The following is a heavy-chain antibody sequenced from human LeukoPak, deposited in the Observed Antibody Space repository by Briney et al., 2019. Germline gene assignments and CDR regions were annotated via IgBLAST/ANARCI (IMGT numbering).Heavy chain of an antibody. J-gene: IGHJ4*02. Sequence: GGSLRLSCAVSGLTFRSFWMSWVRQAPGKGLEWVSAISGSGGSTYYADSVKGRFTISRDNSKNTLYLQMNSLRAGDTAVYYCAKDDGGRYNYWGQGTLVTVSS. CDR1: GLTFRSFW. CDR2: ISGSGGST. D-gene: IGHD4-23*01. CDR3: AKDDGGRYNY. V-gene: IGHV3-23*01.